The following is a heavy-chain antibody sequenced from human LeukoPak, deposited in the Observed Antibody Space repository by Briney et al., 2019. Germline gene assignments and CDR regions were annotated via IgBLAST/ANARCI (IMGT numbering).Heavy chain of an antibody. CDR1: GYTFSSYG. Sequence: ASVEVSCKGSGYTFSSYGISWVRQAPGQGLEWMGWIITYNGNTNYAQKFQGRVTMTTDTSTSTAYMELRSLRSDDTAVYYCAKTTMTSEEYYYFYMDVWGKGTTVTVSS. CDR2: IITYNGNT. D-gene: IGHD4-17*01. CDR3: AKTTMTSEEYYYFYMDV. J-gene: IGHJ6*03. V-gene: IGHV1-18*01.